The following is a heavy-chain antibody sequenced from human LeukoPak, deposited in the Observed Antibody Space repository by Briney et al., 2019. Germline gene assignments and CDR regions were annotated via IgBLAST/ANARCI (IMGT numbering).Heavy chain of an antibody. CDR3: ARGDYYDSSGYYYFDY. CDR1: GYIFTAYY. CDR2: INPNSGGT. J-gene: IGHJ4*02. D-gene: IGHD3-22*01. V-gene: IGHV1-2*02. Sequence: ASVKVSCKASGYIFTAYYMHWVRQAPGQGLEWMGWINPNSGGTNYAQKFQGRVTMTRDTSISTAYTELSRLRSDDTAVYYCARGDYYDSSGYYYFDYWGQGTLVTVSS.